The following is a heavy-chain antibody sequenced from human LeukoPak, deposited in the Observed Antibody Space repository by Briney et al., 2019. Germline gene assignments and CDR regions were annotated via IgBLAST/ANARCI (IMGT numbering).Heavy chain of an antibody. CDR3: SRDFGRDRYFDL. J-gene: IGHJ2*01. Sequence: GGSLRLSCVGSGFTFSAYWMHWVRQAPGKGLVWVSRSTSDGSSPSYADSVKGRFTVYRDNAKNTLYLQMNSLRADDTAMYYCSRDFGRDRYFDLWGRGTLVTVSS. CDR2: STSDGSSP. CDR1: GFTFSAYW. V-gene: IGHV3-74*01. D-gene: IGHD3-10*01.